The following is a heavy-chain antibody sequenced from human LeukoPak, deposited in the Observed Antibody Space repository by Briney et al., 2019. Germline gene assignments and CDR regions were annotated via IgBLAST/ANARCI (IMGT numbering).Heavy chain of an antibody. J-gene: IGHJ4*02. D-gene: IGHD3-10*01. CDR1: GFTFGSYA. V-gene: IGHV3-23*01. CDR3: AKTPKLVRGTPDY. CDR2: ISGGGGDA. Sequence: PGGSLRLSCAASGFTFGSYAMTWVRQAPGKGLGWVSVISGGGGDANYADAVKGRFTISRDNSKNTLYLQMSILRAEDTAIYYCAKTPKLVRGTPDYWGQGTLVIVSS.